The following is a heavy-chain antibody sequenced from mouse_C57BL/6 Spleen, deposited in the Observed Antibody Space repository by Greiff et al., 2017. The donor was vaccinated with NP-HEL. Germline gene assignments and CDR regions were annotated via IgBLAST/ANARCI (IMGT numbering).Heavy chain of an antibody. CDR2: IYPGDGDT. J-gene: IGHJ1*03. V-gene: IGHV1-80*01. CDR3: ARYNYSNYAYFDV. Sequence: QVQLQQSGAELVKPGASVKISCKASGYAFSSYWMNWVKQRPGKGLKWIGQIYPGDGDTNYNGKFKGKATLTADKSSSTAYMQLSSLTSEDSAVYFCARYNYSNYAYFDVWGTGTTVTVSS. D-gene: IGHD2-5*01. CDR1: GYAFSSYW.